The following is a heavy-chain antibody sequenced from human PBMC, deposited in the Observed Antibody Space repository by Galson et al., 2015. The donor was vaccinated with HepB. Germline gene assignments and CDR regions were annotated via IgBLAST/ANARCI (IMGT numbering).Heavy chain of an antibody. Sequence: SVKVSCKASGYTFISYGISWVRQAPGQGLEWMGWISAYNGNTNYAQELQGRVTMTTDTSTSTAYMDLRSLRSDDTAVYYCVRDETRDYGDYQKPFDYWGQGTLVTVSS. D-gene: IGHD4-17*01. CDR2: ISAYNGNT. V-gene: IGHV1-18*01. CDR3: VRDETRDYGDYQKPFDY. CDR1: GYTFISYG. J-gene: IGHJ4*02.